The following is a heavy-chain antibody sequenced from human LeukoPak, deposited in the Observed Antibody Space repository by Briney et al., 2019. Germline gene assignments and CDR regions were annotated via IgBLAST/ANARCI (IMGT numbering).Heavy chain of an antibody. CDR3: AKGASSKVAGTGGYFQH. CDR2: ISGSGGST. CDR1: GFTFSSYA. D-gene: IGHD6-19*01. V-gene: IGHV3-23*01. J-gene: IGHJ1*01. Sequence: GSLRLSCAASGFTFSSYAMSWVRQAPGKGLEWVSAISGSGGSTYYADSVKGRFTISRDNSKNTLYLQMNSLRAEDTAVYYCAKGASSKVAGTGGYFQHWGQGTLVTVSS.